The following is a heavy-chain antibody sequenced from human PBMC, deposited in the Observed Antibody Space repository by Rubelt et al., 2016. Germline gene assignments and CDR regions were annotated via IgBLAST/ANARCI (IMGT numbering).Heavy chain of an antibody. Sequence: GSLRLSCAASGFTFSSYWMSWVRQAPGKGLEWVANIKQDGSEKYYVDSVKGRFTISRDNARNSLYLQMNSLRAEDTAVYYCANYVYCTNGVCSRLDSWGQGTMVTVSS. D-gene: IGHD2-8*01. J-gene: IGHJ4*02. CDR1: GFTFSSYW. V-gene: IGHV3-7*01. CDR2: IKQDGSEK. CDR3: ANYVYCTNGVCSRLDS.